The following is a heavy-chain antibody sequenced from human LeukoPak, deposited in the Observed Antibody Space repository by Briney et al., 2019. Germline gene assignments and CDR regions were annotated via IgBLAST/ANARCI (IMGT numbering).Heavy chain of an antibody. Sequence: QPGGSLRLSCAASGFSFSTDWMTWVRQAPGKGLEWVAVIWYDGSNKYYADSVKGRFTISRDNSKNTLYLQMNSLRAEDTAVYYCARDGVAVAGTYNWFDPWGQGTLVTVSS. CDR1: GFSFSTDW. V-gene: IGHV3-33*08. CDR2: IWYDGSNK. D-gene: IGHD6-19*01. CDR3: ARDGVAVAGTYNWFDP. J-gene: IGHJ5*02.